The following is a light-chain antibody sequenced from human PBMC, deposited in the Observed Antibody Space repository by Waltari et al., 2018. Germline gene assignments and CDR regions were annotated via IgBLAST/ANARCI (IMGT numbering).Light chain of an antibody. CDR2: AAF. Sequence: DIQLTQSPSFLSASVGDRVTITSRASQDISNFLALYQHKPGKAPDLRIYAAFTFQSGVPSRFGGSGSGTEFTLTISRLQPEDFATYYCQQLKTYPLTFGGGTKVEI. CDR1: QDISNF. CDR3: QQLKTYPLT. J-gene: IGKJ4*01. V-gene: IGKV1-9*01.